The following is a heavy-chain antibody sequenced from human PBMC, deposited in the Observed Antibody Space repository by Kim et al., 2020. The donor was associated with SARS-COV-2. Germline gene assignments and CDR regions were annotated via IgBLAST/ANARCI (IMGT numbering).Heavy chain of an antibody. CDR1: GFTFSTYD. Sequence: GGSLRLSCAASGFTFSTYDMHWVRKATGKGLEWVSTIGTAADTYYPGSVKGRFTISRENAKNSLYLQMNSLRAGDTAVYYCARDSGVGATTVLDVWGKGTTVTVSS. J-gene: IGHJ6*04. D-gene: IGHD1-26*01. V-gene: IGHV3-13*01. CDR2: IGTAADT. CDR3: ARDSGVGATTVLDV.